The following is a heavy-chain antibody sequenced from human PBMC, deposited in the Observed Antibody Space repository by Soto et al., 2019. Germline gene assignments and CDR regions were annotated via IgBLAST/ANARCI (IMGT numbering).Heavy chain of an antibody. J-gene: IGHJ6*02. CDR3: ARGAFCGGAPGCRDMDV. CDR1: GYTFISHS. D-gene: IGHD2-21*01. CDR2: ISAYNGNT. V-gene: IGHV1-18*01. Sequence: ASVKVSCKSSGYTFISHSITWVRQAPGQGLEWMGRISAYNGNTNYAQKLQGRVTMTTDTSTNTAYMELRNLRSDDTAVYYCARGAFCGGAPGCRDMDVWGQGTTVTVSS.